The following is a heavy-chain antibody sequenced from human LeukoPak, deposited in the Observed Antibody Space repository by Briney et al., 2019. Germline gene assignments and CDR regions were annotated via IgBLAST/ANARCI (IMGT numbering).Heavy chain of an antibody. Sequence: SETLSLTCAVYGGSFSGYSWSWIRQPPGKGLEWIGYIYYSGSTYYNPSLKSRVTISVDTSKNQFSLKLSSVTAADTAVYYCAREVAAPMFDYWGQGTLVTVSS. D-gene: IGHD6-6*01. V-gene: IGHV4-30-4*07. CDR1: GGSFSGYS. CDR2: IYYSGST. CDR3: AREVAAPMFDY. J-gene: IGHJ4*02.